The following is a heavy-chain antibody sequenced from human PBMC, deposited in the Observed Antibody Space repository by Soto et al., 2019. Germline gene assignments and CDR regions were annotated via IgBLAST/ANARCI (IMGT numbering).Heavy chain of an antibody. Sequence: QVQLQESGPGLVKPSETLSLTCTVSGGSISSYYWSWIRQPPGKGLEWIGYIYYSGSTNYTPSLKSRVTISVDTSKNQFSMKMSSVTAADTAVYYCASIGGGAFDIWGQGTMVTVSS. V-gene: IGHV4-59*01. CDR2: IYYSGST. CDR1: GGSISSYY. J-gene: IGHJ3*02. D-gene: IGHD2-15*01. CDR3: ASIGGGAFDI.